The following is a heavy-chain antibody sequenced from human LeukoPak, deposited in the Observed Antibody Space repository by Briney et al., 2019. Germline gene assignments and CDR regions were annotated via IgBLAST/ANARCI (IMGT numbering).Heavy chain of an antibody. V-gene: IGHV3-11*03. CDR3: ASGLHYYDSSGYRTGFDY. CDR1: GFTFSDYY. Sequence: PGGSLRLSCAASGFTFSDYYMSWIRQAPGKGLEWVSYISSSSSYTNYADSVKCRFTISRDNAKNSLYLQMNSLRAEDTAVYYCASGLHYYDSSGYRTGFDYWGQGTLVTVSS. D-gene: IGHD3-22*01. J-gene: IGHJ4*02. CDR2: ISSSSSYT.